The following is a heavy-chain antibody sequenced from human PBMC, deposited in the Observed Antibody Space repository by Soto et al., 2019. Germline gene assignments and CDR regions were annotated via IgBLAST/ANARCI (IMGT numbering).Heavy chain of an antibody. J-gene: IGHJ4*02. CDR3: ARALGGYDILPGIKRSYYFDY. CDR2: IYHSGST. D-gene: IGHD3-9*01. Sequence: SETLSLTCAVSGGSISSGGYSWSWIRQPPGKGLEWIGYIYHSGSTYYNPSLKSRVTISVDRSKNQFSLKLSSVTAADTAVYYCARALGGYDILPGIKRSYYFDYWGKGTLVTVSS. CDR1: GGSISSGGYS. V-gene: IGHV4-30-2*01.